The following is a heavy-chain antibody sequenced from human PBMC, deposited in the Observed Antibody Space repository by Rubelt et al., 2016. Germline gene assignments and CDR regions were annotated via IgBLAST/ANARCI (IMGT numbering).Heavy chain of an antibody. Sequence: QLQLQESGPGLVKPSETLSLTCTVSGASISSSPYYWAWIRQPPGKGLEWIGSKYYSGRTFSNASLKSRVTIYVDTSQHQFSLNRSYVTAADTAVYYCATSPKLEDAFDFWGHGTMVTVSS. CDR2: KYYSGRT. CDR1: GASISSSPYY. J-gene: IGHJ3*01. CDR3: ATSPKLEDAFDF. V-gene: IGHV4-39*01. D-gene: IGHD3-10*01.